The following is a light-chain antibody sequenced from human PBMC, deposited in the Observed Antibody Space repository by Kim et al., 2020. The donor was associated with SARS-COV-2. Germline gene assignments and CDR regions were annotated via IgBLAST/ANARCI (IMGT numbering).Light chain of an antibody. CDR1: NIGSKS. CDR3: QVWDSSSDHYV. V-gene: IGLV3-21*04. J-gene: IGLJ1*01. Sequence: SYELTQPPSVSVAPGKTARITCGGNNIGSKSVHWYQQKPGQAPVLVIYYDSDRPSGIPERFSGSNSGNTATLTISRVEAGDEADYYCQVWDSSSDHYVFGARTKVTV. CDR2: YDS.